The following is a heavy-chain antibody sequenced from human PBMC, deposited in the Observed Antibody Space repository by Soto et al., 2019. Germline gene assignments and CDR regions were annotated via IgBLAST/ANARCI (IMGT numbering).Heavy chain of an antibody. D-gene: IGHD2-15*01. CDR2: MLYSGLT. CDR3: APLSVSLSGPYGIHV. V-gene: IGHV4-39*01. CDR1: GYSVSSSDYY. J-gene: IGHJ6*02. Sequence: SETLSLTCSVSGYSVSSSDYYWAWIRQPPGRGLEWIGSMLYSGLTYYNPSLKSRVTLSVDTSKNQFSVRLNSVTASDTAVYYCAPLSVSLSGPYGIHVWGQGTTVTVSS.